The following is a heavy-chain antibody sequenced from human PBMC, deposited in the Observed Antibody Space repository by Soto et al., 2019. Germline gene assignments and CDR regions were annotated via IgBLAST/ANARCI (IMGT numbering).Heavy chain of an antibody. Sequence: RGGSLRLSCAASGFTFSSYAMSWVRQAPGKGLEWVSAISGSGGSTYYADSVKGRFTISRDNSKNTLYLQMNSLRAEDTAVYYCAKDQSKDHYWYFDLWGRGTLVTVSS. CDR1: GFTFSSYA. CDR2: ISGSGGST. CDR3: AKDQSKDHYWYFDL. V-gene: IGHV3-23*01. J-gene: IGHJ2*01.